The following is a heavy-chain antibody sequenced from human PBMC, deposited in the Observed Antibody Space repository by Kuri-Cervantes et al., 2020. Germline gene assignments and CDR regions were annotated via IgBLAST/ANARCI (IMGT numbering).Heavy chain of an antibody. CDR3: ARDGIAAAGTREFDY. CDR2: IIPNSGGT. Sequence: ASVKVSCKASGGTFSSYAISWVRQAPGQGLEWMGGIIPNSGGTNYAQKFQGRVTMTRDTSISTAYMELSRLRSDDTAVYYCARDGIAAAGTREFDYWGQGTLVTDSS. D-gene: IGHD6-13*01. CDR1: GGTFSSYA. J-gene: IGHJ4*02. V-gene: IGHV1-2*02.